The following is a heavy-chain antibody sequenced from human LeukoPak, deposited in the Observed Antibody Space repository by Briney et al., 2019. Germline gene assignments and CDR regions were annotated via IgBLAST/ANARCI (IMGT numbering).Heavy chain of an antibody. CDR3: VRDRAGAKDWVEFDP. D-gene: IGHD3/OR15-3a*01. J-gene: IGHJ5*02. Sequence: GGSLRLSCAASGLIVSQNYMSWVRQAPGRGLEWVSLIYSDGSTHYADSVKGRFTMSRASSKNTVYLEINSLRPEDTAMYFCVRDRAGAKDWVEFDPWGQGTLVTVSS. CDR1: GLIVSQNY. V-gene: IGHV3-66*02. CDR2: IYSDGST.